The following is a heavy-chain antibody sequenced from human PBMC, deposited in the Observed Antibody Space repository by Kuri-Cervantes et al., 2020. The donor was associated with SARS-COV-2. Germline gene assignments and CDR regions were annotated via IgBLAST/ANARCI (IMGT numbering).Heavy chain of an antibody. V-gene: IGHV4-4*07. Sequence: SEPLSLTCTVSGGSISSYYWSWIRQPAGKGLEWIGRIHTSGSTNYNPSLKSRVTMSVDTSKNQFFLKLSSVTAADTAVYYCARGAYCSSTSCYNENYFDYWGQGTLVTVSS. J-gene: IGHJ4*02. CDR3: ARGAYCSSTSCYNENYFDY. CDR2: IHTSGST. CDR1: GGSISSYY. D-gene: IGHD2-2*02.